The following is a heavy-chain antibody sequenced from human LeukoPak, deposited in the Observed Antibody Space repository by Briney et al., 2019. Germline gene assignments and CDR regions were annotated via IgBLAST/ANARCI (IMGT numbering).Heavy chain of an antibody. V-gene: IGHV1-2*06. D-gene: IGHD1-26*01. CDR2: INPNSGGT. CDR1: GYTFTAYY. J-gene: IGHJ4*02. Sequence: ASVKVSCKASGYTFTAYYIHWVRQAPGQGLEWMGRINPNSGGTTSAQKFQGRVTMTRDTSITTAYMELSRLRSDDTAVYYCAREDSHSGNYLYYFDYWGQGTLVTVSS. CDR3: AREDSHSGNYLYYFDY.